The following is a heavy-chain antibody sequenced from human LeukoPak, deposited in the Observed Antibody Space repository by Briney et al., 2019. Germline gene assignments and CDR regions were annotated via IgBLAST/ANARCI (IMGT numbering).Heavy chain of an antibody. V-gene: IGHV3-53*01. D-gene: IGHD1-26*01. J-gene: IGHJ4*02. Sequence: GGSLRLSCAASGFTVSSNYMSWVRQAPGKGLEWVSVIYSGGSTYYADSVKGRFTISRDNAKNSLYLQMNSLRAEDTAVYYCAREIVGATLGNFDYWGQGTLVTVSS. CDR3: AREIVGATLGNFDY. CDR2: IYSGGST. CDR1: GFTVSSNY.